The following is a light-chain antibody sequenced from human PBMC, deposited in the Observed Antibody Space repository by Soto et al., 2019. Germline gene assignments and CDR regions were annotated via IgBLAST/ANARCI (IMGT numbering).Light chain of an antibody. J-gene: IGKJ1*01. Sequence: DIQMTQSPFTLSASVGDRVTITCRASQSVSSRLAWHQQKPGKAPKVLIYDGYNLKSGVPLRFSGSVSGTEFTLTISSLQPDDFATYYCQQYNIYPWTFGQGTKVEIK. V-gene: IGKV1-5*01. CDR3: QQYNIYPWT. CDR1: QSVSSR. CDR2: DGY.